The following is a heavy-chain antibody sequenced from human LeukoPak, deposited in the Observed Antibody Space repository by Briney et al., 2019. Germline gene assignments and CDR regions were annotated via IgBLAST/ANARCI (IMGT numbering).Heavy chain of an antibody. CDR2: IYHTGDT. J-gene: IGHJ6*02. CDR1: GASIRSNNW. Sequence: PSETLSLTCGVSGASIRSNNWWSWVRQPPGKGLEWIGEIYHTGDTNYNPSLESRVTISVDTSKNQFSLRLSSVTAADTAVYYCARRPTSIGRRYYGMDVWGQGTTVTVSS. D-gene: IGHD1-14*01. CDR3: ARRPTSIGRRYYGMDV. V-gene: IGHV4-4*02.